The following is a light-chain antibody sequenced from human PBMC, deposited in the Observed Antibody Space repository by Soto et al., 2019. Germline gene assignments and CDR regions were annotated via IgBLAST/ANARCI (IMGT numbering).Light chain of an antibody. V-gene: IGKV1-5*01. CDR2: DAS. Sequence: DIQMTQSPSTLSASVGDRVTITCRASQNINMWLAWYQQKPGKAPKLLIYDASSLQSGVPSRFGGSGSGTDFTLTITSLLPDDCATYYCQQSYSSPLLAFGGGTKVEIK. CDR1: QNINMW. J-gene: IGKJ4*01. CDR3: QQSYSSPLLA.